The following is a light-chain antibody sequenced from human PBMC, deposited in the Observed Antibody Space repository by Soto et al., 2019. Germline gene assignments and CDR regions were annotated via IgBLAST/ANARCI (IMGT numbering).Light chain of an antibody. CDR3: QQYHIYSWT. V-gene: IGKV1-5*03. CDR1: QDIGTW. Sequence: DIQMTQSPSTLSVSVGDRVTITCRASQDIGTWLAWYQQKPEKAPKVLIYRASHLESGVPSRFSASGSGTEFSLAINSLQADDFATYYCQQYHIYSWTFGQGTKVDIK. J-gene: IGKJ1*01. CDR2: RAS.